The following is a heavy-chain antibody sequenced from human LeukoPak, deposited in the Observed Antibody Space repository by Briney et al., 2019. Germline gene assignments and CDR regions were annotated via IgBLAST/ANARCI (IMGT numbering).Heavy chain of an antibody. Sequence: SETLSLTCTVSGGSISSSSYYWGWIRQPPGKGLEWIGSIYYSGSTYYNPSLKSRVTISVDTSKNQFSLKLSSVTAADTAAYYCARQLRDSSSSKEEGSDYWGQGTLVTVSS. CDR1: GGSISSSSYY. CDR3: ARQLRDSSSSKEEGSDY. J-gene: IGHJ4*02. CDR2: IYYSGST. V-gene: IGHV4-39*01. D-gene: IGHD6-6*01.